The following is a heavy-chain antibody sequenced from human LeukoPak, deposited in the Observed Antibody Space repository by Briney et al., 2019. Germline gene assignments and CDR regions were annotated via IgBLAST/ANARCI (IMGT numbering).Heavy chain of an antibody. J-gene: IGHJ3*02. V-gene: IGHV1-2*02. CDR3: ARDYYDSSGFGAFDI. CDR2: INPNSGGT. CDR1: GYIFTGYH. D-gene: IGHD3-22*01. Sequence: ASVKVSCKASGYIFTGYHIHWVRQAPGQGLEWMGWINPNSGGTNYAQKFQGRVTMTRDTSISTAYMELSRLRSDDTAVYYCARDYYDSSGFGAFDIWGQGTMVTVSS.